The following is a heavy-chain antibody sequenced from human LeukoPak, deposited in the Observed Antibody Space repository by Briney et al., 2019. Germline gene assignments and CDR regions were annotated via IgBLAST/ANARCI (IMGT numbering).Heavy chain of an antibody. J-gene: IGHJ3*02. CDR1: GDSISSGNY. CDR3: VRASVESGGAFDI. V-gene: IGHV4-38-2*02. CDR2: IFHTGST. D-gene: IGHD2-15*01. Sequence: SETLSLTCTVSGDSISSGNYWGWIRQPPGKGLEWIGSIFHTGSTYFNLSLKSRVTISVDTSKNQFSLRLNSVTAADTAVYYCVRASVESGGAFDIWGQGTMVTVSS.